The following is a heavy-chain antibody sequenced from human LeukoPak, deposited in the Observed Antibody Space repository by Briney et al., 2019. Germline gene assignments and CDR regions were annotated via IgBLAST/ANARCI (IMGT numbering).Heavy chain of an antibody. J-gene: IGHJ4*02. CDR1: GFTFSSYA. CDR3: AKDGSLDCGGDCYSDY. D-gene: IGHD2-21*02. V-gene: IGHV3-23*01. CDR2: ISGSGGST. Sequence: GGSLRLSCAASGFTFSSYAMSWVRQAPGKGLEWVSAISGSGGSTYYADSVKGRFTISRDNSKNTLYLQMNSLGAEDTTVYYCAKDGSLDCGGDCYSDYWGQGTLVTISS.